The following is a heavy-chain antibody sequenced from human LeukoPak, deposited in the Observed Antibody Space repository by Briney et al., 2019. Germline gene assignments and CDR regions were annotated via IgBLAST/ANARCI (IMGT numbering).Heavy chain of an antibody. CDR2: IYYSGST. Sequence: KSSETLSLTCTVSGSSISSGGYYWSWIRQPPGKGLEWIGYIYYSGSTYYNPSPKSRVTISVDTSKNQFSLKLSSVTAADTAVYYCARALQSEDSSSWYGTSPDQNNWFDPWGQGTLVTVSS. CDR1: GSSISSGGYY. D-gene: IGHD6-13*01. V-gene: IGHV4-30-4*01. CDR3: ARALQSEDSSSWYGTSPDQNNWFDP. J-gene: IGHJ5*02.